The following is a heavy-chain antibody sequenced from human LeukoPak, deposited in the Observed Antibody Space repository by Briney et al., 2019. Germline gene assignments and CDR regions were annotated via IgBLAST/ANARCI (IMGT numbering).Heavy chain of an antibody. CDR3: ATEGRVGIVGGTSRDFEY. Sequence: GGSLRLSCAASGFTLSSYNMRWVRQAPGKGPECVADVVYEGRCYYNTGGVKRRFTIYRDNSKHTLYLQMTSLRPEDTAVYYCATEGRVGIVGGTSRDFEYWGQGTVVTVSS. D-gene: IGHD3-22*01. J-gene: IGHJ4*02. CDR2: VVYEGRCY. V-gene: IGHV3-30*04. CDR1: GFTLSSYN.